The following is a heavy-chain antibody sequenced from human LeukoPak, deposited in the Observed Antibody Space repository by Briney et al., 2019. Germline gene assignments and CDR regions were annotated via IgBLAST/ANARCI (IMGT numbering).Heavy chain of an antibody. CDR2: INHSGST. CDR1: GGSFSGYY. J-gene: IGHJ4*02. V-gene: IGHV4-34*01. CDR3: ASGDYYDSSGYRY. Sequence: SETLSLTCAVYGGSFSGYYWSWIRQPPGKGLEWIGEINHSGSTNYNPSLKSRVTISVDTSKNQFSLKLSSVTAEDTAVYYCASGDYYDSSGYRYWGQGTLVTVSS. D-gene: IGHD3-22*01.